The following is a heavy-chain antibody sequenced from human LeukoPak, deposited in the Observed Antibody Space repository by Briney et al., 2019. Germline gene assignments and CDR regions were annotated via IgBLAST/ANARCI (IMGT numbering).Heavy chain of an antibody. CDR1: GFTFSSNV. Sequence: GGSLRLPCAASGFTFSSNVMSWVRRAPGKGLEWVSSITGSGGSVYYADSVKGRFTSSRDNSKNTLYLQMSSLRAEDTAVYYCAKRGAEVGQTVAPGDYWGQGTLVTVSS. J-gene: IGHJ4*02. CDR2: ITGSGGSV. D-gene: IGHD1-26*01. CDR3: AKRGAEVGQTVAPGDY. V-gene: IGHV3-23*01.